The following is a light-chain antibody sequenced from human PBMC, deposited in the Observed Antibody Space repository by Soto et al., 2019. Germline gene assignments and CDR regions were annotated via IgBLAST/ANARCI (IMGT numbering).Light chain of an antibody. CDR2: DVS. J-gene: IGLJ2*01. CDR1: SSDVGTYNY. Sequence: QSALTQPDSVSGSPGQSITISCTGTSSDVGTYNYISWYQQHAGKVPKLIIYDVSKRPSGVSDRFSGSKSGTTASLTISGLQAEDEADYYCSSYTSSSTLGFGGGTKLTVL. V-gene: IGLV2-14*01. CDR3: SSYTSSSTLG.